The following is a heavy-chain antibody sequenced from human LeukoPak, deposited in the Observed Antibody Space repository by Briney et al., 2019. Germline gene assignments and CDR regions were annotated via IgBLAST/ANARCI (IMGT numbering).Heavy chain of an antibody. D-gene: IGHD3-22*01. CDR3: ARDGDYYDSSGYCFDY. CDR2: ISHSGST. J-gene: IGHJ4*02. V-gene: IGHV4-34*01. CDR1: GGSFSGYY. Sequence: SETLSLTCAVYGGSFSGYYWSWIRQPPGKGLEWIGEISHSGSTNYNPSLKSRVTISVDTSKNQFSLKLSSVTAADTAVYYCARDGDYYDSSGYCFDYWGQGTLVTVSS.